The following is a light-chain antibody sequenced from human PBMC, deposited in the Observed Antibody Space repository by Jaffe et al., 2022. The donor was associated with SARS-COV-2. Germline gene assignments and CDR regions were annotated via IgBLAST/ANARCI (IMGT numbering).Light chain of an antibody. J-gene: IGKJ1*01. Sequence: DVVMTQSPLSQPVTPGEPASISCRSSQSLLHINGYNYLDWYLQKPGQSPQLLIYLGSNRASGVPDRFSGSGSGTDFTLKISRVEAEDVGVYYCMQALQTPRTFGQGTKVEIK. CDR3: MQALQTPRT. CDR1: QSLLHINGYNY. CDR2: LGS. V-gene: IGKV2-28*01.